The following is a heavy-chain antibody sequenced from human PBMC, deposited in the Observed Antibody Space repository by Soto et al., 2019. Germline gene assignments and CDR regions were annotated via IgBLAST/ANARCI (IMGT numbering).Heavy chain of an antibody. CDR1: GGSSSSYY. CDR2: IYYSGST. CDR3: ARTPADSGYDYLRYYYYYMDV. D-gene: IGHD5-12*01. J-gene: IGHJ6*03. V-gene: IGHV4-59*01. Sequence: LETLPLTCTVFGGSSSSYYWSWIRQPTGKGLEWIGYIYYSGSTNYNPSLKSRVTISVDTSKNQFSLKLSSVTAADTAVYYCARTPADSGYDYLRYYYYYMDVWGKGTTVTVS.